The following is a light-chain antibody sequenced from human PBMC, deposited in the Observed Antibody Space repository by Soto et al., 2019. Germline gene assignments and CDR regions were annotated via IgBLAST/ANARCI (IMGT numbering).Light chain of an antibody. V-gene: IGKV3-15*01. CDR3: QQYTNWPPIT. Sequence: EIAMTTSPATLSVYPGERSPLSCRASQSVSSNLAWYQQKPGQAHRVLIYGASTRATGIPARFSGGVSGTEFTLTISSLQSEDFAGYYCQQYTNWPPITFGQRTRL. J-gene: IGKJ5*01. CDR2: GAS. CDR1: QSVSSN.